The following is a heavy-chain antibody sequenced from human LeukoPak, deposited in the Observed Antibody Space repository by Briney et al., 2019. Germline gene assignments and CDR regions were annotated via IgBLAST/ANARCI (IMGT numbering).Heavy chain of an antibody. CDR2: IYTSGST. CDR3: ARDPGSYFLLDAFDI. Sequence: SETLSLTCTVSGVSISSYYWSWLRPPAGKGLEWVGRIYTSGSTNYNPSLKSRVTMSVDTSKNQFSLKLSSVTAADTAVYYCARDPGSYFLLDAFDIWGQGTMVTVSS. V-gene: IGHV4-4*07. D-gene: IGHD1-26*01. CDR1: GVSISSYY. J-gene: IGHJ3*02.